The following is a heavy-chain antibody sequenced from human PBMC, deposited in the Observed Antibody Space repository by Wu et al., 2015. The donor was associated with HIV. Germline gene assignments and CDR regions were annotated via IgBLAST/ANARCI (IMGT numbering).Heavy chain of an antibody. V-gene: IGHV1-18*01. CDR2: ISGYNGNT. J-gene: IGHJ5*02. D-gene: IGHD6-13*01. CDR1: GYNFNGFG. Sequence: QVQLVQSGIEVKKSGASVKVSCKASGYNFNGFGIIWVRQAPGQGLEWMGWISGYNGNTNYAQNLQGRVTMTTDTSTSTVYMDLRSLRSDDTAVYYCAREAVITAAGSNRFVGWFDPWGRGNPGLRLL. CDR3: AREAVITAAGSNRFVGWFDP.